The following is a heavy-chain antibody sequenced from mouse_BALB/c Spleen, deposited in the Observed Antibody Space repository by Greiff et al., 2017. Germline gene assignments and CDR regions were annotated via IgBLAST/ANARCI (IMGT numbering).Heavy chain of an antibody. J-gene: IGHJ4*01. CDR1: GYTFTSYW. CDR3: ASGPFYYAMDY. V-gene: IGHV14-3*02. Sequence: VQLQQPGAELVKPGASVKMSCKASGYTFTSYWMHWVKQRPEQGLEWIGRIDPANGNTKYDPKFQGKATITADTSSNTAYLQLSSLTSEDTAVYYCASGPFYYAMDYWGQGTSVTVSS. CDR2: IDPANGNT.